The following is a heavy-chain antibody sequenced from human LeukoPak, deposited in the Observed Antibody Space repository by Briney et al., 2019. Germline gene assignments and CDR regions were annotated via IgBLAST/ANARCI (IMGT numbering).Heavy chain of an antibody. D-gene: IGHD3-16*01. CDR1: GGSISSSSYY. V-gene: IGHV4-39*07. Sequence: SETLSLTCTVSGGSISSSSYYWGWIRQPPGKGLEWIGSIYYSGTTYYNPSLKSRVTISVDTSKNQFSLKLSSVTAADTAVYYCVRARLGDYWGQGTLVTVSS. J-gene: IGHJ4*02. CDR2: IYYSGTT. CDR3: VRARLGDY.